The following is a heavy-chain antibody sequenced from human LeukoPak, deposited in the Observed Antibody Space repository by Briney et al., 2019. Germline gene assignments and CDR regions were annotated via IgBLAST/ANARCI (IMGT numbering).Heavy chain of an antibody. Sequence: ASVKVSCKASGYTFTSYDINWVRQATGQGLEWMGWMNPNSGNTGYAQKFQGRVTMTRNTSISTAYMELSSLRSEDTAVYYCAGVRTAHSGYDVNYYYYYMDVWGKGTTVTVSS. J-gene: IGHJ6*03. CDR2: MNPNSGNT. V-gene: IGHV1-8*01. CDR3: AGVRTAHSGYDVNYYYYYMDV. CDR1: GYTFTSYD. D-gene: IGHD5-12*01.